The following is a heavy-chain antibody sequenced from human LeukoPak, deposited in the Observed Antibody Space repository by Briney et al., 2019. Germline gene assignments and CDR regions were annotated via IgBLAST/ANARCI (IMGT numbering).Heavy chain of an antibody. D-gene: IGHD2-8*01. CDR2: ISYDGSNK. CDR3: ARESAYCTNGVRFTEGYFDY. Sequence: GRSLRLSCAASGFTFSSYAMHWVRQAPGKGLEWVAVISYDGSNKYYADSVKGRFTISRDNSKNTLYLQMNSLRAEDTAVYYCARESAYCTNGVRFTEGYFDYWGQGTLVTVSS. J-gene: IGHJ4*02. V-gene: IGHV3-30-3*01. CDR1: GFTFSSYA.